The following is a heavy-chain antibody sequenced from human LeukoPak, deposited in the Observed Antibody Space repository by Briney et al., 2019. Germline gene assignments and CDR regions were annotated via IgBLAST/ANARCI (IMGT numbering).Heavy chain of an antibody. Sequence: PGGSLRLSCAASGFTFSSYSMNWVRQAPGKGLEWVSSISSSSSYIYYADSVKGRFTISRDNAKNSLYLQMNSLRAEDTAVYYCARRAGIAARPDFDYWGQGTLVTVSS. CDR1: GFTFSSYS. D-gene: IGHD6-6*01. CDR2: ISSSSSYI. CDR3: ARRAGIAARPDFDY. V-gene: IGHV3-21*01. J-gene: IGHJ4*02.